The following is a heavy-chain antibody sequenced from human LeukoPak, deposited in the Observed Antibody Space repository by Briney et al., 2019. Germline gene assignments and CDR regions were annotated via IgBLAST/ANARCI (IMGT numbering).Heavy chain of an antibody. CDR1: GGTFSSYA. Sequence: SVKVSCKASGGTFSSYAISWVRQAPGQGLEWMGRIIPIFGIANYAQKFQGRVTITADKSTSTAYMELSSLRSEDTAVYYCARVGDSSGCWYFDLWGRGTLVTVSS. CDR3: ARVGDSSGCWYFDL. V-gene: IGHV1-69*04. J-gene: IGHJ2*01. CDR2: IIPIFGIA. D-gene: IGHD3-22*01.